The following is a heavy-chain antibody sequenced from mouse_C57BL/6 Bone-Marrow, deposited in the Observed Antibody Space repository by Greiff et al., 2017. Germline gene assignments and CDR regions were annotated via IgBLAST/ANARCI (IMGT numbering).Heavy chain of an antibody. D-gene: IGHD2-3*01. CDR3: ARGYYNYFDY. CDR2: ISGGGSYT. J-gene: IGHJ2*01. V-gene: IGHV5-6*01. Sequence: EVMLVESGGDLVKPGGSLKLSCAASGFTFSSYGMSWVRQTPDKRLEWVATISGGGSYTYYPDSVKGRFTISSNNAKNTLYLQISSLKSEDTAMYYCARGYYNYFDYWGQGTTLTVSS. CDR1: GFTFSSYG.